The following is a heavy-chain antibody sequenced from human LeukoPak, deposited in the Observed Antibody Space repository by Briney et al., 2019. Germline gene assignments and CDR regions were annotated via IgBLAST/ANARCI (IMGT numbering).Heavy chain of an antibody. Sequence: ASVKVSCKASGYTFTGYYMHWVRQAPGQGLEWMGWINPNSGGTNYAQKFQGRVTMTRDTSISTAYMELSRLRSDDTAVHYCARALNTRSDFDYWGQGTLVTVSS. V-gene: IGHV1-2*02. CDR2: INPNSGGT. D-gene: IGHD1-26*01. J-gene: IGHJ4*02. CDR3: ARALNTRSDFDY. CDR1: GYTFTGYY.